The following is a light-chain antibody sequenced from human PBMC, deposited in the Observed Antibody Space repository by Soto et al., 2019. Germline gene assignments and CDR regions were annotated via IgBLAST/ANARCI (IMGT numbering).Light chain of an antibody. Sequence: QSALTQPASVSGSPGQSITISCTVISSDVGGYNSVSWYRQYPGKAPKLIIFDVTDRPSGISTRFSGSKSGNTASLTISGLQAEDEAVFYCTSYTSSSTTVFGTGTKLTVL. V-gene: IGLV2-14*01. CDR2: DVT. J-gene: IGLJ1*01. CDR1: SSDVGGYNS. CDR3: TSYTSSSTTV.